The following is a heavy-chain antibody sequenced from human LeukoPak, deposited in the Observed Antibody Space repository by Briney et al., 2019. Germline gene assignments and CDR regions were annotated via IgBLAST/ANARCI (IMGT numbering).Heavy chain of an antibody. Sequence: PSETLSLTCTVSGGSINSYYWSWIRPPPGKGLEWIGYSYYSGSTNYNPSLKSRVTISVDTSKNQFSLKLSSVTAADTAVYYCAIRFLEWLSFDYWGQGTLVTVSS. D-gene: IGHD3-3*01. J-gene: IGHJ4*02. V-gene: IGHV4-59*12. CDR2: SYYSGST. CDR1: GGSINSYY. CDR3: AIRFLEWLSFDY.